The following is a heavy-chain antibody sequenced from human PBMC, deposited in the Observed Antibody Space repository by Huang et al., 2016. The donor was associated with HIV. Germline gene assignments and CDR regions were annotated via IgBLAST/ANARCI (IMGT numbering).Heavy chain of an antibody. J-gene: IGHJ3*02. CDR2: ILYDGNNK. D-gene: IGHD2-21*02. Sequence: QVQLVEFGGGVAQPGRSRCLSCAASGFTFSSYAMHWVRQAPGKGLELEAVILYDGNNKNQAESVNGRFTISRDNSKNTLYLQMYSLRPEDTAVYYCTREESIYSGGDCSEAFDIWGQGTMVTVSS. CDR1: GFTFSSYA. CDR3: TREESIYSGGDCSEAFDI. V-gene: IGHV3-30-3*01.